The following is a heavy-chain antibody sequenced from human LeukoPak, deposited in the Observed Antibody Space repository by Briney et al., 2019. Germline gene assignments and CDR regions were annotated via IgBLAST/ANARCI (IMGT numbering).Heavy chain of an antibody. CDR1: GYTFTGYY. Sequence: ASVKVSCKASGYTFTGYYMHWVRQAPGQGLEWMGWINPNSGGINYAQKFQGRVTMTRDTSISTAYMELSRLRSDDTAVYYCARDSRDGWSPSAYFQHWGQGTLVTVSS. D-gene: IGHD5-24*01. CDR2: INPNSGGI. J-gene: IGHJ1*01. CDR3: ARDSRDGWSPSAYFQH. V-gene: IGHV1-2*02.